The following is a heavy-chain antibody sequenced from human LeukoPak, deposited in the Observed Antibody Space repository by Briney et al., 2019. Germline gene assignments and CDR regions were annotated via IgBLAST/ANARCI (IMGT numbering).Heavy chain of an antibody. CDR1: GGSFSGYY. Sequence: PSETPSLTCAVYGGSFSGYYWSWIRQPPGKGLEWIGYIYYSGSTYSNPSLKSRVTISVDTSKNQFSLNLSSVTAADTAVYYCARYCSSTNCYKGGFDPWGQGTLVTVSS. J-gene: IGHJ5*02. V-gene: IGHV4-34*09. CDR3: ARYCSSTNCYKGGFDP. D-gene: IGHD2-2*02. CDR2: IYYSGST.